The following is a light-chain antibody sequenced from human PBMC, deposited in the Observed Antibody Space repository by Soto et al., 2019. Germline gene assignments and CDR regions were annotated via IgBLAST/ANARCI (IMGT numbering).Light chain of an antibody. CDR1: QSVSNN. CDR2: GAS. CDR3: QQYNKWPLIT. J-gene: IGKJ5*01. V-gene: IGKV3D-15*01. Sequence: EIVLTQSPGTLSLSPGERATLSCRASQSVSNNYLAWYQQKPGQAPRLLIYGASTRATGTPARFSGSGSGTDFTLTISSLQSEDFALYYCQQYNKWPLITFGQGTRLEIK.